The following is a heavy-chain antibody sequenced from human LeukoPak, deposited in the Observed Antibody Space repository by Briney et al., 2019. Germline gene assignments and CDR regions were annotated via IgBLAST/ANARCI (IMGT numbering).Heavy chain of an antibody. V-gene: IGHV4-59*01. CDR1: GGSISGYY. D-gene: IGHD2-15*01. J-gene: IGHJ3*01. CDR2: IYYSGTT. Sequence: ASETLSLTCTVSGGSISGYYWSWIRQPPGKGLEWIAYIYYSGTTSYNPSLKSRVTISADTSKSQFSLKLSSVTAADTAVYYCARVNDGGSVLWGPGTMVTVSS. CDR3: ARVNDGGSVL.